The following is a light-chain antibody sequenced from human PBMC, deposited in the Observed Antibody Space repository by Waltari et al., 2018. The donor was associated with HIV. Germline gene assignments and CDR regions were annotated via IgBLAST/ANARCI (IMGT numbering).Light chain of an antibody. V-gene: IGLV1-44*01. CDR3: AAWDDSLNAYV. CDR1: SSNIRSNT. J-gene: IGLJ1*01. CDR2: SLC. Sequence: QSVLTQTPSASGTPGQRVIVSCSGISSNIRSNTVNWAQHLPGSAPRRLIHSLCQRPSGGPDRFSGSKSGASASLGISGLQSEDEADYYCAAWDDSLNAYVFGGGTKVTVL.